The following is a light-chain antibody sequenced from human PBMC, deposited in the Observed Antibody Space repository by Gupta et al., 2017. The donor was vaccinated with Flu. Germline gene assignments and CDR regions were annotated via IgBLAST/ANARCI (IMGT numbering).Light chain of an antibody. CDR2: AAS. V-gene: IGKV1-27*01. J-gene: IGKJ4*01. CDR1: QDIGSY. Sequence: PSSLSASVGDRVTITCRASQDIGSYLAWYQQKSGQRPKLLIYAASSTQSGVPSRFSASGFGTVFTLTISNLQPEDVATYYCQKYNSAPPVFGGGTKVEIK. CDR3: QKYNSAPPV.